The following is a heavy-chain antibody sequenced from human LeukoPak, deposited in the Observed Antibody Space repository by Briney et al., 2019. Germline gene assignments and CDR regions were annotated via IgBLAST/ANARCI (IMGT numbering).Heavy chain of an antibody. CDR2: ISYDGSNK. D-gene: IGHD3-16*01. CDR1: GSTFSSYA. J-gene: IGHJ4*02. CDR3: ARAYMITGRLEY. Sequence: GGSLRLSCAASGSTFSSYAMHWVRQAPGKGLEWVAVISYDGSNKYYADSVKGRFTISRDNSKNTLYLQMNSLRAEDTAVYYCARAYMITGRLEYCGQGTLVTVSS. V-gene: IGHV3-30*04.